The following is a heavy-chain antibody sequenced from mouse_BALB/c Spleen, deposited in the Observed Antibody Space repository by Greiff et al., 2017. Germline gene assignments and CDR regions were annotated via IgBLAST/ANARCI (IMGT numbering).Heavy chain of an antibody. D-gene: IGHD2-10*02. CDR2: IWGDGST. CDR3: AREKYGNYRAMDY. Sequence: QVQLKESGPGLVAPSQSLSITCTVSGFSLTGYGVNWVRQPPGKGLEWLGMIWGDGSTDYNSALKSRLSISKDNSKSQVFLKMNSLQTDDTARYYCAREKYGNYRAMDYWGQGTSVTVAS. V-gene: IGHV2-6-7*01. J-gene: IGHJ4*01. CDR1: GFSLTGYG.